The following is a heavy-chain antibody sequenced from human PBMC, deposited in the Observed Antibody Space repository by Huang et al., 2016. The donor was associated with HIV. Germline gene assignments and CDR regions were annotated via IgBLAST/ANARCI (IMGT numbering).Heavy chain of an antibody. CDR2: IYPGDSDT. V-gene: IGHV5-51*01. CDR1: GYNFDSSW. CDR3: ARQGLWLPPTDPFDY. J-gene: IGHJ4*02. Sequence: EVHLVQSGAEVKEPGESLKISCQASGYNFDSSWIGWVRQMPGKGLECMGGIYPGDSDTRYDPSFQGQVTISADQSINTAYLQWSSLKASDTAIYFCARQGLWLPPTDPFDYWGQGIPVTVSA. D-gene: IGHD3-10*01.